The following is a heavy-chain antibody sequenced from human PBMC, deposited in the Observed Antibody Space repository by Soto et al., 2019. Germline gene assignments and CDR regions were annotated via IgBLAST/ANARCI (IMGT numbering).Heavy chain of an antibody. CDR2: IYHSGST. J-gene: IGHJ4*02. V-gene: IGHV4-4*02. D-gene: IGHD1-1*01. CDR1: GGSISSSNW. Sequence: QVQLQESGPGLVKPSGTLSLTCAVSGGSISSSNWWSWVRQPPGKGLEWIGEIYHSGSTNYNPSRKSRVTISVDKSKYQFSLKLSAVTAADTDVYYCARSKEGNTNTYYFDYWGQGTLVTVSS. CDR3: ARSKEGNTNTYYFDY.